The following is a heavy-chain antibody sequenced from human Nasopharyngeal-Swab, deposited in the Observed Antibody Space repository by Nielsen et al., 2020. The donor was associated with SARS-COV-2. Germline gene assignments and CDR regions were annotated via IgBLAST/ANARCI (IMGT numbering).Heavy chain of an antibody. Sequence: RQAPGKALEWLAHFFSTGEPSYSSSLKRRLTVSEDTSKSQVVLTMTNMDPADTATYYCARKMYYFHAMDVWGQGTLVTVSS. D-gene: IGHD5-24*01. V-gene: IGHV2-26*01. CDR3: ARKMYYFHAMDV. CDR2: FFSTGEP. J-gene: IGHJ6*02.